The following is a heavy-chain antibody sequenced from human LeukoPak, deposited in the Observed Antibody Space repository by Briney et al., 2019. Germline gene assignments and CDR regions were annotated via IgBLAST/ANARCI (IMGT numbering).Heavy chain of an antibody. D-gene: IGHD3-22*01. Sequence: GWSLRLSCAASGFTFSSYDIIWVRQAPGKGLEWVSAISDSGGRSYYADSVKGQITISRDNSKNTLYLQINSLRAEDTAVYYCAKRPYDSDSYYYGYFDYWGQGTLVTVSS. V-gene: IGHV3-23*01. CDR1: GFTFSSYD. CDR3: AKRPYDSDSYYYGYFDY. J-gene: IGHJ4*02. CDR2: ISDSGGRS.